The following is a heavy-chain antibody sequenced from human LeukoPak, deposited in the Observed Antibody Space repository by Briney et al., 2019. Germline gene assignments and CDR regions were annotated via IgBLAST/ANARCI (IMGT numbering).Heavy chain of an antibody. V-gene: IGHV1-8*01. CDR1: GYTFTSYD. J-gene: IGHJ6*02. CDR3: ARDGSGSFRYYGMDV. CDR2: MNPNSGNT. Sequence: ASVKVSCRASGYTFTSYDINWVRQATGQGLEWMGWMNPNSGNTGYAQKFQGRVTMTRNTSISTAYMELSSLRSEDTAVYYCARDGSGSFRYYGMDVWGQGTTVTVSS. D-gene: IGHD3-10*01.